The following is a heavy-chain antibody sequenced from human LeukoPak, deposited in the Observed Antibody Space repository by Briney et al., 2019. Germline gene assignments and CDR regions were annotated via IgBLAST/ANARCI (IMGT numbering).Heavy chain of an antibody. CDR2: LTGSGEST. Sequence: GGSLRLSCAASGFTFSTYHMTWVRQAPGKGLEWVSTLTGSGESTYYADSVKGRFTISRDNSKNTLYLQMNRLRAEDTAVYYCARQESVVSYFDYWGQGTLVTVSS. CDR1: GFTFSTYH. CDR3: ARQESVVSYFDY. J-gene: IGHJ4*02. V-gene: IGHV3-23*01.